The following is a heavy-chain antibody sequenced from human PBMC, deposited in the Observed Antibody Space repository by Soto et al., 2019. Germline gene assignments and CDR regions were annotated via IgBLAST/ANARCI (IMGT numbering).Heavy chain of an antibody. V-gene: IGHV3-30*18. CDR1: GFTFSSYG. CDR3: AKDLGYSYGNDAFDI. CDR2: ISYDGSNK. D-gene: IGHD5-18*01. J-gene: IGHJ3*02. Sequence: PGGSLRLSCAASGFTFSSYGMHWVRQAPGKGLEWVAVISYDGSNKYYADSVKGRFTISRDNSKNTLYLQMNSLRAEDTAVYYCAKDLGYSYGNDAFDIWGQGTMVTVSS.